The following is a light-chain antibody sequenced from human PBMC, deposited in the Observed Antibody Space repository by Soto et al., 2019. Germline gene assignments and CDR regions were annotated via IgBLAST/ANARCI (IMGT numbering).Light chain of an antibody. J-gene: IGKJ2*01. V-gene: IGKV3-20*01. CDR1: QSVSSSY. CDR2: GAS. Sequence: ELGLTQAPATLSLSPGERATLSCRASQSVSSSYLAWYQQTPGQAPRLLIYGASSRATGIPDRFSGSGSGTDFTLTISRLEPEDFAVYYCQQYSSSPYTFGKGTTLEIK. CDR3: QQYSSSPYT.